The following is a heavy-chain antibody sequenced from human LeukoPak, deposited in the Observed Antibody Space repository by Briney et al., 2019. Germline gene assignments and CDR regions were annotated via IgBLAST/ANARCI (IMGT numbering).Heavy chain of an antibody. J-gene: IGHJ5*02. D-gene: IGHD3-3*01. V-gene: IGHV1-46*01. CDR1: GYTFTSYY. CDR3: ARAVHYDFWSGYYNAWFDP. CDR2: INPSGGST. Sequence: ASVKVSCKASGYTFTSYYMHWVRQAPGQGLEWMGIINPSGGSTSYAQKFQGRVTMTRDTSTSTVYMELGSPRSEDTAVYYRARAVHYDFWSGYYNAWFDPLGRGTIVTDSS.